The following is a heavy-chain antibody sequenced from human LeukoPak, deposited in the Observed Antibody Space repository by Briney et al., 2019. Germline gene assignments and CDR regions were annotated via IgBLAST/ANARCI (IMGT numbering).Heavy chain of an antibody. D-gene: IGHD3-10*01. J-gene: IGHJ6*03. CDR2: INWNGGST. V-gene: IGHV3-20*04. CDR1: RFTFVDYG. CDR3: ASTPTATMVLGVIRSGHTYYYYMDV. Sequence: GGSLRLSRAASRFTFVDYGMSWVRQAPGKGLEWVSGINWNGGSTGYADSVNGRFTISRDNAKNSLYLQMNSLRAEDTALYYCASTPTATMVLGVIRSGHTYYYYMDVRGKGTTVTVSS.